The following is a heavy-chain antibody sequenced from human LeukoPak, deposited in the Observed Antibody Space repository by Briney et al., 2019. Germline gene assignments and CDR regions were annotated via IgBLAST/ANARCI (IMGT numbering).Heavy chain of an antibody. CDR2: IKSKTDGGTT. D-gene: IGHD3-22*01. Sequence: GGSLRLSCAASGFTFSNAWMSWVRQAPGKGLEWVGRIKSKTDGGTTDYAAPVKGRFTISRDDSKNTLYLQMNSLKTEDTAVYYCTTGTYYDSSGYYYSGYWGQGTLVTVSS. CDR3: TTGTYYDSSGYYYSGY. CDR1: GFTFSNAW. V-gene: IGHV3-15*01. J-gene: IGHJ4*02.